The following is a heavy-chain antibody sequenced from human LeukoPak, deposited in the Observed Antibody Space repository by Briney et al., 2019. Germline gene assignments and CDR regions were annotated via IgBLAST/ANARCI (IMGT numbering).Heavy chain of an antibody. D-gene: IGHD3-22*01. CDR2: MSSSRSYM. J-gene: IGHJ4*02. Sequence: GGSLRLSCAASGFTFSSYTMSWVRQAPGKGLEWVSSMSSSRSYMYYADSVKGRFTISRDNSKNTLYLQMNSLRAEDTAVYYCARDGGDYYDSSGYYYDYWGQGTLVTVSS. V-gene: IGHV3-21*04. CDR3: ARDGGDYYDSSGYYYDY. CDR1: GFTFSSYT.